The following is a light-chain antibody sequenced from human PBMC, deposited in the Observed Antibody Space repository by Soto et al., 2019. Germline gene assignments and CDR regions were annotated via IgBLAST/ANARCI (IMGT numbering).Light chain of an antibody. CDR2: DAS. Sequence: DIQLTQSPSTLSASVGDRVTITCRASQSVGSWLAWYQQRPGKAPRLLIYDASCFDSGVPARFSCSGSGTEFTLTVTSLQPEDFAISDYQQYDDYSSQTFGQGTKVELK. CDR1: QSVGSW. J-gene: IGKJ1*01. CDR3: QQYDDYSSQT. V-gene: IGKV1-5*01.